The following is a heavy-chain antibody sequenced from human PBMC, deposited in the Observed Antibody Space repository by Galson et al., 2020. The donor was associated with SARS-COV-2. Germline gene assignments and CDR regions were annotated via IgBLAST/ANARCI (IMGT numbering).Heavy chain of an antibody. CDR2: ISYDGSNK. Sequence: GGSLRLSCAASGFTFSSYAMHWVRQAPGKGLEWVAVISYDGSNKYYADSVKGRFTISRDNSKNTLYLQMNSLRAEDTAVYYCAGELGARGFDYWGQGTLVTVSS. V-gene: IGHV3-30*04. CDR1: GFTFSSYA. D-gene: IGHD1-26*01. J-gene: IGHJ4*02. CDR3: AGELGARGFDY.